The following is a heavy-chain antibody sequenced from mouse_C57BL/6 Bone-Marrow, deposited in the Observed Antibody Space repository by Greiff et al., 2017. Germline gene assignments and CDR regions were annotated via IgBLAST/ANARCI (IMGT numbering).Heavy chain of an antibody. CDR2: ICTRAGST. CDR1: GYTFTSYD. CDR3: ARSPITTVAYFDY. V-gene: IGHV1-85*01. J-gene: IGHJ2*01. Sequence: QVQLQQSGPELVQPGASLKLSCKASGYTFTSYDINWVQQRPGQGLEWIGLICTRAGSTKYNEKYKGKATLTVDTSTSTAYMELHSLTSEDSAVYFCARSPITTVAYFDYWGQGTTLTVSS. D-gene: IGHD1-1*01.